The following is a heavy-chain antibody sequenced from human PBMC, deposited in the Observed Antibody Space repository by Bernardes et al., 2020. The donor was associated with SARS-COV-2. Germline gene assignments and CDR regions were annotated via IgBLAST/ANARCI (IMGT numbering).Heavy chain of an antibody. CDR1: GYTFTGYY. CDR3: SLPPSNYDRYGMDV. D-gene: IGHD3-22*01. CDR2: INPNSGGT. Sequence: ASVKVSCKASGYTFTGYYIHWVRQAPGQGLEWMGWINPNSGGTMYAQKFQGRVTMTRETSLSPAYMELSRLRSDDTAMYYCSLPPSNYDRYGMDVWGQGTTVTVSS. J-gene: IGHJ6*02. V-gene: IGHV1-2*02.